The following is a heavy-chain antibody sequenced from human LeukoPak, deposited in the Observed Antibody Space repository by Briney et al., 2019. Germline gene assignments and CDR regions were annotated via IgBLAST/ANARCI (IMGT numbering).Heavy chain of an antibody. CDR2: VSAYNGNT. Sequence: ASVTVSCKASGYTFTSYGISWVRQAPGQGLEWMGWVSAYNGNTNYAQKLQGRVTMTTDTSTSTAYMELRSLRSDDTAVYYCARDGDILTGYWLVSPRQNWFDPWGQGTLVTVSS. CDR1: GYTFTSYG. CDR3: ARDGDILTGYWLVSPRQNWFDP. D-gene: IGHD3-9*01. V-gene: IGHV1-18*01. J-gene: IGHJ5*02.